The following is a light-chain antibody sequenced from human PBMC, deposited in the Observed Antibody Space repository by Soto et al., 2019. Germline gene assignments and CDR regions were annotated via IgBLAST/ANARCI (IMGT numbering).Light chain of an antibody. CDR3: SSYTSSSTLYV. CDR1: SSDVGGYNY. J-gene: IGLJ1*01. V-gene: IGLV2-14*01. CDR2: DVS. Sequence: QSVVPQPASVSGSPGQSIPISCTGTSSDVGGYNYVSWYQQHPGKAPKLMIYDVSNRPSGVSNRFSGSKSGDTASLTISGLQAEDEADYYCSSYTSSSTLYVFGTGTKVTVL.